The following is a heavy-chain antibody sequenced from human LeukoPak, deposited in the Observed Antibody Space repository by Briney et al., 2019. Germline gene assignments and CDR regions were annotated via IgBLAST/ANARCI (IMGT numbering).Heavy chain of an antibody. CDR2: INSGGSSI. CDR3: ASGGRVGDIFDI. V-gene: IGHV3-74*01. CDR1: GFTFSSFW. Sequence: PGGSLRLSCAASGFTFSSFWMYWVRQAPGKGLVWVSRINSGGSSIGYADSVEGRFTISRDNAKNTLFLQMNSLRAEDTAVYFCASGGRVGDIFDIWGQGTMVTVSS. D-gene: IGHD2-15*01. J-gene: IGHJ3*02.